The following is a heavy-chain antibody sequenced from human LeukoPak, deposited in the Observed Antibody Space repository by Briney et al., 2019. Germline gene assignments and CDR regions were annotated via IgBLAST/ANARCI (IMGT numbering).Heavy chain of an antibody. V-gene: IGHV3-23*01. CDR2: ISGSGGST. CDR3: AKGSYDPDYYYYYMDV. D-gene: IGHD5-12*01. Sequence: GGSLRLSCAASGFTFSSYAMSWVRQAPGKGLEWVSAISGSGGSTYYADSVKGRFTISRDSSKNTLYVQMNSLRAEDTAVYYCAKGSYDPDYYYYYMDVWGKGTTVTVSS. J-gene: IGHJ6*03. CDR1: GFTFSSYA.